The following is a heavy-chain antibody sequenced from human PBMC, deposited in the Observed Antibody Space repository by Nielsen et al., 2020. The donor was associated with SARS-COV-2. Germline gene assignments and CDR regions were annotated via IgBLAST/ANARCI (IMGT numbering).Heavy chain of an antibody. D-gene: IGHD3-22*01. V-gene: IGHV5-51*01. J-gene: IGHJ3*02. CDR3: ASLYDSSGYYSHAFDI. CDR2: IYPGDSDT. Sequence: VRQMPGKGLEWMGIIYPGDSDTRYSPSFQGQVTISADKSISTAYLQWSSLKASDTARYYCASLYDSSGYYSHAFDIWGQGTMVTVSS.